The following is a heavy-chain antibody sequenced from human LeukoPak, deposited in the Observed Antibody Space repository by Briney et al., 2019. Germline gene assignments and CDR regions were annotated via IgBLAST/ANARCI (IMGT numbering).Heavy chain of an antibody. CDR2: ISSSGSTI. V-gene: IGHV3-48*03. CDR3: AKVPVPVIGAAGPFDY. Sequence: QPGGSLRLSCAASGFTFSSYEMNWVRQAPGKGLEWVSYISSSGSTIYYADSVKGRFTISRDNSKNTLYLQMNSLRAEDTAVYYCAKVPVPVIGAAGPFDYWGQGTLVTVSS. D-gene: IGHD6-13*01. J-gene: IGHJ4*02. CDR1: GFTFSSYE.